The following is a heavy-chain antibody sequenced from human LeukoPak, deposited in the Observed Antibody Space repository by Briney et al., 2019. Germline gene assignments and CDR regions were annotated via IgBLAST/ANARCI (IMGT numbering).Heavy chain of an antibody. CDR1: GFSVRSKY. CDR2: LQSVGNT. V-gene: IGHV3-53*01. D-gene: IGHD5-24*01. CDR3: ARDAEGEEQMATTYFDL. Sequence: GGSLRLSCAASGFSVRSKYMSWVRQAPGKGLEWVSVLQSVGNTFYADSVKGRFSISRDRSKNTVYLQMDSLRAEDTAVYYCARDAEGEEQMATTYFDLWGQGTRVIVSS. J-gene: IGHJ4*02.